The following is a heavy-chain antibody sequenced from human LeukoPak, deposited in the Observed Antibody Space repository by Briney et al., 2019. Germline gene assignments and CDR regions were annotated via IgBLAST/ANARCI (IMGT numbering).Heavy chain of an antibody. D-gene: IGHD5-12*01. V-gene: IGHV3-21*01. CDR2: ISSSSSYI. CDR1: GFTFSSYS. J-gene: IGHJ4*02. Sequence: GGSLRLSCAASGFTFSSYSMNWVRQAPGKGLEWVSSISSSSSYIYYADSVKGRFTISRDNAKNSLYLQMNSLRAEDTAVYYCARDLLENSGYALDYWGQGTLVTVSS. CDR3: ARDLLENSGYALDY.